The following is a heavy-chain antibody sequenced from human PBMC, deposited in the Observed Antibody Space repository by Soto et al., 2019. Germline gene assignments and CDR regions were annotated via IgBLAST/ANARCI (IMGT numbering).Heavy chain of an antibody. J-gene: IGHJ5*02. V-gene: IGHV6-1*01. CDR1: GDSVSSNSAA. D-gene: IGHD2-8*01. Sequence: SQTLSLTCAISGDSVSSNSAAWNWIRQSPSRGLEWLGRTYYRSKWYNDYAVSVKSRITINPETSKNQFSLQPNSVTPEDTAGYYCARVRLTYCTNGVCRSDWFDPWGQGTLVTVSS. CDR2: TYYRSKWYN. CDR3: ARVRLTYCTNGVCRSDWFDP.